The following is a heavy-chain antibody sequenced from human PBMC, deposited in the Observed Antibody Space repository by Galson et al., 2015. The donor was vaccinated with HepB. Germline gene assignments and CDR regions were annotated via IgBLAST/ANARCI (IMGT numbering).Heavy chain of an antibody. CDR2: IHATGCT. CDR3: ARDSGSLL. D-gene: IGHD1-26*01. V-gene: IGHV4-4*07. Sequence: ETLSLTCTVSDDSIRSYYWSWIRQPAGKGLEWIGRIHATGCTNYNPSLKSRVTMSVDTSKNQFSLKLSSVTAADTAVYYCARDSGSLLWGRGTLVSVSS. CDR1: DDSIRSYY. J-gene: IGHJ2*01.